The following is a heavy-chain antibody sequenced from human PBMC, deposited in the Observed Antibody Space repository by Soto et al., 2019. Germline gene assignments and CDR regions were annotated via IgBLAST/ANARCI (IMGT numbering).Heavy chain of an antibody. Sequence: GESLKISCAASGFTFSSYAMSWVRQAPGKGLEWVSAISGSGGSTYYADSVKGRFTISRDNSKNTLYLQMNSLRAEDTAVYYCAKDPSFEGATNYYYGMDVWGQGTTVTVSS. V-gene: IGHV3-23*01. D-gene: IGHD1-26*01. CDR2: ISGSGGST. CDR3: AKDPSFEGATNYYYGMDV. CDR1: GFTFSSYA. J-gene: IGHJ6*02.